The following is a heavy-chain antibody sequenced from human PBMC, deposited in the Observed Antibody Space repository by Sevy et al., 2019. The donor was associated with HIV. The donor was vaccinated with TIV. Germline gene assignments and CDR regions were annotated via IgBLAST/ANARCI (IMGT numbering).Heavy chain of an antibody. CDR2: INWNGVCT. J-gene: IGHJ4*02. CDR3: ARERSCGGDCYYFDY. D-gene: IGHD2-21*02. V-gene: IGHV3-20*04. CDR1: GLNFDDYS. Sequence: GGSLRLSCAASGLNFDDYSMSWVRQAPGKGLEWVSAINWNGVCTSYADSVKGRFTISRDNAKNSLYVQMNSLRAEDTALYYCARERSCGGDCYYFDYWGQGTLVTVSS.